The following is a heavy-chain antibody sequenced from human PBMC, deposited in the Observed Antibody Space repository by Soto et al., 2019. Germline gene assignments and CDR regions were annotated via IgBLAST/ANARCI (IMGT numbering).Heavy chain of an antibody. V-gene: IGHV3-73*02. Sequence: EVQLVESGGGLVQPGGSLKLSCAASGFTFSGSAMHWVRQASGKGLEWVGRIRSKANNYATVYAASVKGRFTISRDDSKNKAHRQMNSLKTEDTAVYYCARHALQYCGGDCYLLPYFDLWGRGTLVTVSS. J-gene: IGHJ2*01. D-gene: IGHD2-21*02. CDR1: GFTFSGSA. CDR2: IRSKANNYAT. CDR3: ARHALQYCGGDCYLLPYFDL.